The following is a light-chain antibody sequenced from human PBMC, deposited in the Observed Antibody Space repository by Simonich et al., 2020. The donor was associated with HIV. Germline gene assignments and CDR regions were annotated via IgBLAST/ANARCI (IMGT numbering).Light chain of an antibody. J-gene: IGLJ3*02. V-gene: IGLV4-69*01. CDR1: SGHSRYD. CDR2: VDSDGSH. Sequence: QLVLTQSPSASASLGASVILTCTLSSGHSRYDIAWHQQQPETVPRYLMKVDSDGSHSTGDEIPDRSLGSSYGAGRYLTISSLQSEDEADYYCQTWGAGAGANWVFGGGTKLTVL. CDR3: QTWGAGAGANWV.